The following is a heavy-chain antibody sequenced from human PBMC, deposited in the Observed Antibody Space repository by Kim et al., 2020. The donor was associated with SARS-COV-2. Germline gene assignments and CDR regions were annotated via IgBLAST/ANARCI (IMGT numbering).Heavy chain of an antibody. V-gene: IGHV1-3*01. CDR2: INAGNGNT. D-gene: IGHD6-13*01. CDR1: GYTFTSYA. Sequence: ASVKVSCKASGYTFTSYAMHWVRQAPGQRLEWMGWINAGNGNTKYSQKFQGRVTITRDTSASTAYMELSSLRSEDMAVYYCARVVVAAAGLRLDYWGQGTLVTVSS. CDR3: ARVVVAAAGLRLDY. J-gene: IGHJ4*02.